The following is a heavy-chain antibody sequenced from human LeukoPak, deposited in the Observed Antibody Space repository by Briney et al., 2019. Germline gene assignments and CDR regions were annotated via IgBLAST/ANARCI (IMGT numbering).Heavy chain of an antibody. J-gene: IGHJ6*03. CDR1: GGSISSYY. D-gene: IGHD2-2*01. CDR3: ARINCSSTSCYYYYYMDV. V-gene: IGHV4-4*07. Sequence: SETLSLTCTVSGGSISSYYWSWIRQPAGKGLEWIGRIYTSGSTNYNPSLKRRVTMSVDTSKNQFSLKLSSVTAADTAVYYCARINCSSTSCYYYYYMDVWGKGTTVTVSS. CDR2: IYTSGST.